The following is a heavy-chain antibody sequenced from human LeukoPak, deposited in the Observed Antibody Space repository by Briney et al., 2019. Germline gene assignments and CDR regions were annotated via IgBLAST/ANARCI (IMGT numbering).Heavy chain of an antibody. J-gene: IGHJ6*03. CDR1: GYTFTSYG. CDR2: IGAYNGNT. Sequence: GASVKVSCKASGYTFTSYGISWVRQAPGQGLEWMGWIGAYNGNTNYAQKLQGRVTMTTDTSTSTAYMELRSLRSDDTAVYYCARGSGWYGENYYYYYMDVWGKGTTVTVSS. D-gene: IGHD6-19*01. CDR3: ARGSGWYGENYYYYYMDV. V-gene: IGHV1-18*01.